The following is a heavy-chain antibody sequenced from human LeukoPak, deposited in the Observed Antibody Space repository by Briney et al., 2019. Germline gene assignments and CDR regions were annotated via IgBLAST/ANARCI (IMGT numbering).Heavy chain of an antibody. J-gene: IGHJ2*01. D-gene: IGHD1-26*01. Sequence: LSLTCTVSGGSISSSSYYWGWIRQPPGKGLGWVSYISSSGSTIYYADSVKGRFTISRDNAKNSLYLQMNSLRAEDTAVYYCARVRSGSYQRRYFDLWGRGTLVTVSS. CDR1: GGSISSSSYY. CDR3: ARVRSGSYQRRYFDL. V-gene: IGHV3-11*01. CDR2: ISSSGSTI.